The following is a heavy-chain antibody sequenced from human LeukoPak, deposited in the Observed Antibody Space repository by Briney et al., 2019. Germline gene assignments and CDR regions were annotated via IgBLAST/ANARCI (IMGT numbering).Heavy chain of an antibody. Sequence: SEALSLTCTVSGGSISSGGYYWSWIRQHPGKGLEWIGYIYYSGSTYYNPSLKSRVTISVDTSKNQFSLKLSSVTAADTAVYYCARDRHGVDTAMVILTWGQGTLVTVSS. V-gene: IGHV4-31*03. D-gene: IGHD5-18*01. J-gene: IGHJ4*02. CDR2: IYYSGST. CDR1: GGSISSGGYY. CDR3: ARDRHGVDTAMVILT.